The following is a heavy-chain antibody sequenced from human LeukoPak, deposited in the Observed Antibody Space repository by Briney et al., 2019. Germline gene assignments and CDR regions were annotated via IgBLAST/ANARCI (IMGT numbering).Heavy chain of an antibody. V-gene: IGHV3-23*01. D-gene: IGHD6-13*01. CDR1: GFTFSNYV. CDR2: ISGSGGST. J-gene: IGHJ4*02. Sequence: GRSLRLSCAASGFTFSNYVMSWVRQAPGKGLEWVSGISGSGGSTYYADSVKGRFTISRDNSKNTLYLQMNSLRAEDTAVYYCAKVYSSSWYDLDYFDYWGQGTLVTVSS. CDR3: AKVYSSSWYDLDYFDY.